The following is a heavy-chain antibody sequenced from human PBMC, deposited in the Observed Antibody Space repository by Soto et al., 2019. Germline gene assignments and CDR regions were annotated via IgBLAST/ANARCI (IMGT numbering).Heavy chain of an antibody. CDR2: IWYDGSNK. CDR1: GFTFSSYG. J-gene: IGHJ4*02. Sequence: GGSLRLSCAASGFTFSSYGMHWVRQAPGKGLEWVAVIWYDGSNKYYADSVKGRFTISRDNSKNTLYLQMNSLRAEDTAVYYCARDRSPIVSRSYSTTPTYIDSWGQGPLVTVSS. D-gene: IGHD3-10*01. CDR3: ARDRSPIVSRSYSTTPTYIDS. V-gene: IGHV3-33*01.